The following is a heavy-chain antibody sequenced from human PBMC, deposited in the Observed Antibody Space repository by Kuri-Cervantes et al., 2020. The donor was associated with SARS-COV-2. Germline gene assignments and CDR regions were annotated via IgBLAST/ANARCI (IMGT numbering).Heavy chain of an antibody. CDR3: ARSGRYYYYMDV. CDR2: ISSNGGST. Sequence: GGSLRLSCAASGFTFSSYAMHWVRQAPGKGLEYVSAISSNGGSTYYADSVKGRFTISRDNAKNSLYLQMNSLRAEDTAVYYCARSGRYYYYMDVWGKGTTVTVSS. J-gene: IGHJ6*03. D-gene: IGHD2-8*02. CDR1: GFTFSSYA. V-gene: IGHV3-64*02.